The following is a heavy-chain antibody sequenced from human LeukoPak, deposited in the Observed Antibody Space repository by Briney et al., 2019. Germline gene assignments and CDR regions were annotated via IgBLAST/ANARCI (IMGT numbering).Heavy chain of an antibody. J-gene: IGHJ5*02. V-gene: IGHV1-18*01. Sequence: GASVKVSCKASGYTFTSYGISWVRQAPGQGLEWMGWISAYNGNTNYAQKLQGRVTMTTDTSTSTAYMELRSLRSDDTAVYYCARGTNDILTPARFDPWGQGTLVTVSS. CDR2: ISAYNGNT. CDR3: ARGTNDILTPARFDP. D-gene: IGHD3-9*01. CDR1: GYTFTSYG.